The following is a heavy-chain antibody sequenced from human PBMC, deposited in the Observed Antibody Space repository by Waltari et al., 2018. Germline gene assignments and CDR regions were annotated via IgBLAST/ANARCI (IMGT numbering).Heavy chain of an antibody. D-gene: IGHD3-10*01. CDR1: GFTFSSYA. CDR2: ISGSGGST. V-gene: IGHV3-23*01. CDR3: AKKSGYGSGSYYDAFDI. Sequence: EVQLLESGGGLVQPGGSLRLSCAASGFTFSSYAMSWVRQAPGKGLAWVSAISGSGGSTYYADSVKGRFTISRDNSKNTLYLQMNSLRAEDTAVYYCAKKSGYGSGSYYDAFDIWGQGTMVTVSS. J-gene: IGHJ3*02.